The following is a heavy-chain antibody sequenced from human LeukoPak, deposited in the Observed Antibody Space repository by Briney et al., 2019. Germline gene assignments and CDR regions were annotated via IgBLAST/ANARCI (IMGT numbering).Heavy chain of an antibody. CDR2: INHSGST. D-gene: IGHD4-17*01. J-gene: IGHJ6*03. V-gene: IGHV4-34*01. CDR3: ARGGGTVTNYYYYMDV. CDR1: GGSFSGYY. Sequence: SETLSLTCAVYGGSFSGYYWSWIRQPPGKGLEWIGEINHSGSTNYNPSLKSRVTISVDTSKNQFSLKLSSVTAADTAVYYCARGGGTVTNYYYYMDVWGKGTTVTVSS.